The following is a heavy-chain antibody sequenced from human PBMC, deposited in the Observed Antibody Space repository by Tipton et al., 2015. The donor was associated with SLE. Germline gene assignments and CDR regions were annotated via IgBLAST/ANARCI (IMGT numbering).Heavy chain of an antibody. D-gene: IGHD3-22*01. V-gene: IGHV4-34*01. J-gene: IGHJ4*02. CDR3: ARGVVKRRYYYDSSGSNDY. Sequence: TLSLTCAVYGGSFSGYYWSWIRQPPGKGLEWIGEINHSGSTNYNPSLKSRVTISVDTSKNQFSLKLSSVTAAETAVYYCARGVVKRRYYYDSSGSNDYWGQGTLVNVSS. CDR1: GGSFSGYY. CDR2: INHSGST.